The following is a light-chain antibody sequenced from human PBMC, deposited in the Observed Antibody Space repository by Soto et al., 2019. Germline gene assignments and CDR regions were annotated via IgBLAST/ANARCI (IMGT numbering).Light chain of an antibody. V-gene: IGKV3-11*01. J-gene: IGKJ1*01. CDR3: QQHSHWPPWT. Sequence: EVVLTQSPATLSLSPGDRATLSCRASQNFRTFLDWYQQKPGQAPRLLIYGASNRATGIPARFSGSGSGTDFTLTISSLEPEDFAVYYCQQHSHWPPWTFGQGTKVDIK. CDR1: QNFRTF. CDR2: GAS.